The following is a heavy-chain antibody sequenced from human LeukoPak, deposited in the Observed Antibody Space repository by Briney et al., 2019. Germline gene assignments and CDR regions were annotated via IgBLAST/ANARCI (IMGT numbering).Heavy chain of an antibody. CDR1: GGSFSGYY. V-gene: IGHV4-34*01. CDR3: ARVKGGYDVFDY. D-gene: IGHD5-12*01. Sequence: SSETLSLTCAVYGGSFSGYYWSWIRQPPGKGLEWIGEINHSGSTNYNPSLKSRVTISVDTSKNQFSLKLSSVTAADTAVYYCARVKGGYDVFDYWGQGTLVTVSS. J-gene: IGHJ4*02. CDR2: INHSGST.